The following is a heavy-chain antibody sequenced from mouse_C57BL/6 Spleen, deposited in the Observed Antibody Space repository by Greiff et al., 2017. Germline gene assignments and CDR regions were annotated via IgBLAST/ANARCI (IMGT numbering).Heavy chain of an antibody. CDR1: GFSLTSYG. D-gene: IGHD1-1*01. V-gene: IGHV2-5*01. J-gene: IGHJ3*01. CDR2: IWRGGST. Sequence: QVQLKQSGPGLVQPSQSLSITCTVSGFSLTSYGVHWVRQSPGKGLEWLGVIWRGGSTDYNAAFMSRLSITKDNSKSQVFFKMNSLQADDTAIYYCAKPNYYGSSYVGFAYWGQGTLVTVSA. CDR3: AKPNYYGSSYVGFAY.